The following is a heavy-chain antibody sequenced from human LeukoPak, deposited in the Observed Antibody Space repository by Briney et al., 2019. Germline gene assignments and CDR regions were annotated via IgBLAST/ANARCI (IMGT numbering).Heavy chain of an antibody. CDR3: ARAPHNSGSGRYFDL. CDR1: GFTLRTNY. Sequence: GGSLRLSCAASGFTLRTNYMSWVRQAPGKGLEWVSVVYSGGTISYADSVKGRFTISRDNSKNTLYLQMNSLRAEDTAVYYCARAPHNSGSGRYFDLWGRGTLVTVSS. V-gene: IGHV3-66*01. J-gene: IGHJ2*01. D-gene: IGHD3-10*01. CDR2: VYSGGTI.